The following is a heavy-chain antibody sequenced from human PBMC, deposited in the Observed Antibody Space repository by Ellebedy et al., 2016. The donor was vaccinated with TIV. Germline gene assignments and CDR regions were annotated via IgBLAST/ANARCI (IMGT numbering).Heavy chain of an antibody. D-gene: IGHD6-19*01. J-gene: IGHJ4*02. V-gene: IGHV3-23*01. CDR1: AFTFSNYA. CDR2: ISGSGGTT. Sequence: GESLKISCAASAFTFSNYAMNWVRQAPGKGLEWVSGISGSGGTTYYADSVKGRFTISRDNSKNTLFLQMNSLRAEDTALYYCAKGASYTSGWLDYWGQGTPVTVSS. CDR3: AKGASYTSGWLDY.